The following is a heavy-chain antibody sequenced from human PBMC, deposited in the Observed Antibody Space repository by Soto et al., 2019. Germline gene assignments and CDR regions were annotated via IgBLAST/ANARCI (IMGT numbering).Heavy chain of an antibody. CDR3: ARDLDHYDRRGSDY. CDR2: ISYDGSNK. Sequence: GGTLRLSYAASGFTFSSYARHRVRPAPGKGLEWVAVISYDGSNKYYADSVKGRFTISRDNSKNTLYLQMNSLRAEDTAVYYCARDLDHYDRRGSDYWGQGTLVTVSS. J-gene: IGHJ4*02. D-gene: IGHD3-22*01. CDR1: GFTFSSYA. V-gene: IGHV3-30-3*01.